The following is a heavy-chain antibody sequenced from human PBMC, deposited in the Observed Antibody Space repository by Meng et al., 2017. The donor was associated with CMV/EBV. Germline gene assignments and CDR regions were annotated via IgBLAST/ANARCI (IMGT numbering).Heavy chain of an antibody. CDR3: ARVLAYVGGFDY. J-gene: IGHJ4*02. CDR2: ISSSSSYI. V-gene: IGHV3-21*01. CDR1: GFTFSSYS. Sequence: GGSLRLSCAASGFTFSSYSMNWVRQAPGKGLEWVSSISSSSSYIYYADSVKGRFTISRDNAKNSLYLQMNSLRAEDTAVYYCARVLAYVGGFDYWGQGTLVTVSS. D-gene: IGHD3-10*01.